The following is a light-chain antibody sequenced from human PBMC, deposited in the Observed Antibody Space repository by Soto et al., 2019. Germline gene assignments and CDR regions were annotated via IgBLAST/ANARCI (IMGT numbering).Light chain of an antibody. CDR3: QYYISYLEA. CDR2: KAS. J-gene: IGKJ1*01. Sequence: DIQMTQTRSTLSGSVGDRVTITCRASQTISSWLAWYQQKPGKAPKLLIYKASTLKSGVPSRFRGSGSGTEFTLTISSLQPDDFATYHCQYYISYLEALGQGT. V-gene: IGKV1-5*03. CDR1: QTISSW.